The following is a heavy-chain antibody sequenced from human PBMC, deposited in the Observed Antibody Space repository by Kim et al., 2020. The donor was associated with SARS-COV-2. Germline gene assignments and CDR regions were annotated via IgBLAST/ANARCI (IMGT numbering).Heavy chain of an antibody. D-gene: IGHD6-19*01. CDR3: TTDRYSSGWPYYYGMDV. V-gene: IGHV3-15*01. Sequence: VKGRFTISRDDSKNTLYLQMNSLKTEDTAVYYCTTDRYSSGWPYYYGMDVWGQGTTVTVSS. J-gene: IGHJ6*02.